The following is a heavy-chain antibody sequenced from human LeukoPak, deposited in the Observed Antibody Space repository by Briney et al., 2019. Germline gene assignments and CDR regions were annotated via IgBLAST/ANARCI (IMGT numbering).Heavy chain of an antibody. D-gene: IGHD6-19*01. CDR1: GYSISSGYY. CDR3: ARDLAVAGNFDY. V-gene: IGHV4-38-2*02. CDR2: IYHSGST. Sequence: PSETLSLTCTVSGYSISSGYYWGWIRQPPGKGLEWIGSIYHSGSTYYNPSLKSRVTISVDTSKNQFSLKLSSVTAADTAVYCCARDLAVAGNFDYWGQGTLVTVSS. J-gene: IGHJ4*02.